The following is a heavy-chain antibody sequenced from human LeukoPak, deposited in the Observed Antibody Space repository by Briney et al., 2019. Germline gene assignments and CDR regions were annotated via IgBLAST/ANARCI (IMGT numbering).Heavy chain of an antibody. CDR1: GGSISSSSYD. D-gene: IGHD6-13*01. V-gene: IGHV4-39*01. CDR2: IYYSGST. Sequence: SETLSLACTVSGGSISSSSYDWGWIRQPPGKGLEWIGRIYYSGSTYYHPSLKSRVTRSVDTPKNQFSLKLSPVTAADTAVYYCARLPSPWKQLVPVYWGQGTLVTVSS. J-gene: IGHJ4*02. CDR3: ARLPSPWKQLVPVY.